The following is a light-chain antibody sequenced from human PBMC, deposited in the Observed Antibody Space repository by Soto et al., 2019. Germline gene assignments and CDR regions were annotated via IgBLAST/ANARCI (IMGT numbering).Light chain of an antibody. CDR2: GAS. J-gene: IGKJ5*01. CDR3: HQYNNWPPIT. Sequence: EVLMTQSPATLSLSPGERATLSCRASQSVGTKLAWYQQKAGQPPRLLIYGASTRGTGIPARFSGSGSGTEFTLTIRSLQSEDFAVYYCHQYNNWPPITFGQGTRLEIK. CDR1: QSVGTK. V-gene: IGKV3-15*01.